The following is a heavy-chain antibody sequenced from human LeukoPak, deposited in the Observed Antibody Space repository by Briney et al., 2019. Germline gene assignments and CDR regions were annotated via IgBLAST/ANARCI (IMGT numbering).Heavy chain of an antibody. CDR3: ARVAVGGTRAFDI. V-gene: IGHV3-74*01. CDR2: IVGDGSRT. Sequence: RTGGSLRLSCAASGFTFRNYWMHWVRQAPEKGLVWVSRIVGDGSRTAYADSVKGRFTISRDNAKNTLYLQMNSLGGEDTAVYYCARVAVGGTRAFDIWGQGTMVTVSS. CDR1: GFTFRNYW. D-gene: IGHD6-19*01. J-gene: IGHJ3*02.